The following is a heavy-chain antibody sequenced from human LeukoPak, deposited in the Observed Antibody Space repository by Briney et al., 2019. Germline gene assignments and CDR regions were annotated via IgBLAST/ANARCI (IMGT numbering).Heavy chain of an antibody. Sequence: PGGSLRLSCAASGFTFSSYSMNWVRQAPGKGLEWVSCISSSSSYIYYADSVKGRFTISRDNAKNSLYLQMNSLRGEDTAVYYCALEGSGSYLDYWGQGTLVTVSS. CDR3: ALEGSGSYLDY. CDR2: ISSSSSYI. CDR1: GFTFSSYS. J-gene: IGHJ4*02. D-gene: IGHD1-26*01. V-gene: IGHV3-21*01.